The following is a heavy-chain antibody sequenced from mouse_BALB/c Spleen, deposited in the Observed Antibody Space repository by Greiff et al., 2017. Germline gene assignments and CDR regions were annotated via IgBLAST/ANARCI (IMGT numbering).Heavy chain of an antibody. Sequence: EVQLVESGPELVKPGASVKISCKASGYTFTDYNMHWVKQSHGKSLEWIGYIYPYNGGTGYNQKFKSKATLTVDNSSSTAYMELRSLTSEDSAVYYCARSGGNYAYYAMDYWGQGTSVTVSS. D-gene: IGHD2-1*01. CDR1: GYTFTDYN. J-gene: IGHJ4*01. V-gene: IGHV1S29*02. CDR3: ARSGGNYAYYAMDY. CDR2: IYPYNGGT.